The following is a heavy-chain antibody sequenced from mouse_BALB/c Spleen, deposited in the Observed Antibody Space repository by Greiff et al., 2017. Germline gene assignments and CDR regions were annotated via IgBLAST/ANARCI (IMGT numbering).Heavy chain of an antibody. J-gene: IGHJ3*01. CDR1: GYAFTNYW. V-gene: IGHV1-63*02. CDR3: TNYGYDGPWFAY. CDR2: IYPGSGST. Sequence: QVQLKESGAELVRPGTSVKISCKASGYAFTNYWLGWVKQRPGHGLEWIGDIYPGSGSTNYDEKFKSKATLTVDTSSSTAYMQLSSLTSEDSAVYYCTNYGYDGPWFAYWGQGTLVTVSA. D-gene: IGHD2-2*01.